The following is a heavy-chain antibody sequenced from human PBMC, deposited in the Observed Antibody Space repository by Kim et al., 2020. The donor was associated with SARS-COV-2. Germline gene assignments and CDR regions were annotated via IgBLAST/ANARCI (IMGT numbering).Heavy chain of an antibody. V-gene: IGHV3-23*01. D-gene: IGHD6-13*01. Sequence: YYADSVKGRFPISRDNFRDTLYLQMNSLRAEDTAIYYCAKDPGYSISWDPWGQGSLVTVSS. CDR3: AKDPGYSISWDP. J-gene: IGHJ5*02.